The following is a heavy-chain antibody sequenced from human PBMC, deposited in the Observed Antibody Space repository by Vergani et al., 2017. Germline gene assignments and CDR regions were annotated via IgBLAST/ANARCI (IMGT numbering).Heavy chain of an antibody. Sequence: EVKRLESGGGLVQPGGSWSLSCAASGFTFSSYAMRCVRRAPGKGLEWVAVIYSGGSRTYYADSGKGRFTIYRDNSKNTLYLQMNSLRAEDTAGYDCAKGAVAGTLGYWGQGTLVTVSS. CDR2: IYSGGSRT. CDR3: AKGAVAGTLGY. J-gene: IGHJ4*02. CDR1: GFTFSSYA. D-gene: IGHD6-19*01. V-gene: IGHV3-23*03.